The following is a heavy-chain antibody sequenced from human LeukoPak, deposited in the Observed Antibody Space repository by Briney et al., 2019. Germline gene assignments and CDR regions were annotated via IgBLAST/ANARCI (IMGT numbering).Heavy chain of an antibody. V-gene: IGHV4-30-4*01. D-gene: IGHD3-22*01. Sequence: PSETLSLTCTVSGGSISSGDYYWSWIRQPPGKGLEWIGYIYYSGSTYYNPSLKSRVTISVDTSKNQFSLKLSSVTAADTAVYYCARSPYYYDSSGYFAEYFQHWGQGTPVTVSS. J-gene: IGHJ1*01. CDR2: IYYSGST. CDR1: GGSISSGDYY. CDR3: ARSPYYYDSSGYFAEYFQH.